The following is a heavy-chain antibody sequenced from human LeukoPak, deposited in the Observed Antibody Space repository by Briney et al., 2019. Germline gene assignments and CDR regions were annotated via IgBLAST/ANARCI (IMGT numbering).Heavy chain of an antibody. J-gene: IGHJ4*02. CDR1: GGSISSYY. CDR2: IYYSGST. Sequence: SETLSLTCTVSGGSISSYYWSWIRQPPGKGLEWIGYIYYSGSTNYNPSLKSRVTISVDTSKNQFSLKLSSVTAADTAVYYCARGLLSSGWYLGYYFDYWGQGTLVTVSS. CDR3: ARGLLSSGWYLGYYFDY. V-gene: IGHV4-59*12. D-gene: IGHD6-19*01.